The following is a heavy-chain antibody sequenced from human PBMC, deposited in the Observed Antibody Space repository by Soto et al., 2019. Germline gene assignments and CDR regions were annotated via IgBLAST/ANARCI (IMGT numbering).Heavy chain of an antibody. CDR1: GGSISSSSYY. D-gene: IGHD4-17*01. CDR3: ARMGGSTVTY. Sequence: SETLSLTCTVSGGSISSSSYYWGWIRQPPGKGLEWIGSIYYSGSTYYNPSLKSRVTISVDTSKNQFSLKLSSVTAADTAVYYCARMGGSTVTYWGQGTLVTVSS. J-gene: IGHJ4*02. V-gene: IGHV4-39*01. CDR2: IYYSGST.